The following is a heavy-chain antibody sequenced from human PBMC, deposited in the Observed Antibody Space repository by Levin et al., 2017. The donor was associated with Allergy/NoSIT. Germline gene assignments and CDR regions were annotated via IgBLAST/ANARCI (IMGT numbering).Heavy chain of an antibody. J-gene: IGHJ4*02. CDR3: AKGHERAVRRLPDY. CDR2: ISGSGGST. Sequence: GGSLRLSCAASGFTFSSYAMSWVRQAPGKGLEWVSAISGSGGSTYYADSVKGRFTISRDNSKNTLYLQMNSLRAEDTAVYYCAKGHERAVRRLPDYWGQGTLVTVSS. CDR1: GFTFSSYA. V-gene: IGHV3-23*01.